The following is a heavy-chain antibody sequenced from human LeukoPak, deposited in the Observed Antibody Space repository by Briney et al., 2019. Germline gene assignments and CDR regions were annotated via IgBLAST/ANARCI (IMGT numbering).Heavy chain of an antibody. CDR1: GYSISSGYY. J-gene: IGHJ4*02. D-gene: IGHD3-9*01. CDR3: ARVQESQIDYYFDY. CDR2: IYYSGST. Sequence: SETLSLTCTVSGYSISSGYYWGWIRQPPGQGLEWIGYIYYSGSTNYNPSLKSRVTISVDTTKNQFSLKLSSVTAADTAVYYCARVQESQIDYYFDYWGQGTLVTVSS. V-gene: IGHV4-61*01.